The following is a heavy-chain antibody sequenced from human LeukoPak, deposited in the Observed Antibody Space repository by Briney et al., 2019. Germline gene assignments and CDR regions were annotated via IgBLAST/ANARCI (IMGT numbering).Heavy chain of an antibody. CDR2: IIPIFGTA. CDR1: GGTFSSYA. J-gene: IGHJ4*02. CDR3: ARVAYCGGDCYQGYFDY. D-gene: IGHD2-21*02. Sequence: SVKVSCKASGGTFSSYAIRWVRQAPGQGLEWMGGIIPIFGTANYAQKFQGRVTITADESTSTAYMELSSLRSEDTAVYYCARVAYCGGDCYQGYFDYWGQGTLVTVSS. V-gene: IGHV1-69*13.